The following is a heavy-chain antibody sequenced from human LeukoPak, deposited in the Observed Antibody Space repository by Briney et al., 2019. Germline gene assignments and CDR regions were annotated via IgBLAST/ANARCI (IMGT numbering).Heavy chain of an antibody. CDR1: GFTFSHAW. Sequence: GGSLRLSCAASGFTFSHAWMSWVRQAPGKGLEWVGRIKSKSDGGTTDYAAPVKGRFTISRDDSKNTLYLQMDGLKTEDTAVYYCTTIPYITRGYWGQGTLVTVSS. CDR2: IKSKSDGGTT. V-gene: IGHV3-15*01. D-gene: IGHD6-13*01. CDR3: TTIPYITRGY. J-gene: IGHJ4*02.